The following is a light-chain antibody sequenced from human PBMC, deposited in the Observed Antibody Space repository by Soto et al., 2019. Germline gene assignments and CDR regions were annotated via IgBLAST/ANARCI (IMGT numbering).Light chain of an antibody. CDR3: QSYDSSNVV. Sequence: NFMLTQPHSVSESPGKTVTISCTRSSGSIASNYVQWYQQRPGSSPNPVIYEDNQRPSGVPDRFSGSIDSSSNSASLTISGLKTEDEADYYCQSYDSSNVVFGGGTKVTVL. CDR2: EDN. CDR1: SGSIASNY. V-gene: IGLV6-57*01. J-gene: IGLJ2*01.